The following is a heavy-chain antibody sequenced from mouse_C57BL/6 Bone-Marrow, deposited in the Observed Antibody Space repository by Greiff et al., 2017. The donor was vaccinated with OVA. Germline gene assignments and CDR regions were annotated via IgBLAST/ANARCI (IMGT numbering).Heavy chain of an antibody. CDR1: GYTFTDYY. CDR3: ARRGYGNYEGWYFDV. CDR2: IYPGSGNT. Sequence: VQGVESGAELVRPGASVKLSCKASGYTFTDYYINWVKQRPGQGLEWIARIYPGSGNTYYNEKFKGKATLTAEKSSSTAYMQLSSLTSEDSAVYFCARRGYGNYEGWYFDVWGTGTTVTVSS. D-gene: IGHD2-10*02. V-gene: IGHV1-76*01. J-gene: IGHJ1*03.